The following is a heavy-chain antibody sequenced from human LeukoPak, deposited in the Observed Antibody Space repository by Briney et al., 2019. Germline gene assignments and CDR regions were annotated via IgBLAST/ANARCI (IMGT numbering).Heavy chain of an antibody. CDR3: ARDWGYQLLFGWSIDY. D-gene: IGHD2-2*01. Sequence: GGSLRLSCAASGFTFSSYSMNWVRQAPGKGLEWVSSISSSSSYIYYADSAKGRFTISRDNAKNSLYLQMNSLRAEDTAVYYCARDWGYQLLFGWSIDYWGQGTLVTVSS. J-gene: IGHJ4*02. CDR2: ISSSSSYI. CDR1: GFTFSSYS. V-gene: IGHV3-21*01.